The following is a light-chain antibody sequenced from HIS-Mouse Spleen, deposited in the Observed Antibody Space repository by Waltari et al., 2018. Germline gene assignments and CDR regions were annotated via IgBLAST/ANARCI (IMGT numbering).Light chain of an antibody. V-gene: IGLV3-21*02. Sequence: SYVLTQPPSVSVAPGQTARITCGGNNIGSKSVHWYQQKPGQAPVLVVYDDSDRPSGIPGRFSGSNSGNTATRTISRVEAGDEADYYCQVWDSSSDRVFGTGTKVTVL. J-gene: IGLJ1*01. CDR3: QVWDSSSDRV. CDR1: NIGSKS. CDR2: DDS.